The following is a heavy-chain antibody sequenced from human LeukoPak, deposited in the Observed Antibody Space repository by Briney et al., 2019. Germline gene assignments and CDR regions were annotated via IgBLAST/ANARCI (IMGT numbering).Heavy chain of an antibody. CDR3: ARHVAATPPNY. D-gene: IGHD2-2*01. V-gene: IGHV4-39*01. CDR1: GGSISSSSYS. J-gene: IGHJ4*02. Sequence: SETLSLTCTVSGGSISSSSYSWGWLRQPPGKGLEWIGSINYSGTTYYSPSLKSRVTVSVDTSKNQFSLRLSSVTAADTAVYYCARHVAATPPNYWGQGTLVTVS. CDR2: INYSGTT.